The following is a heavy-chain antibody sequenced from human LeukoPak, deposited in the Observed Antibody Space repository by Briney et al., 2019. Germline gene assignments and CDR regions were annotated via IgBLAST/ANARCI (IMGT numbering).Heavy chain of an antibody. CDR1: GFTVSSNY. CDR3: ARVFGVEMATRAFDI. J-gene: IGHJ3*02. CDR2: IYSGGST. V-gene: IGHV3-53*01. D-gene: IGHD5-24*01. Sequence: GGSLRLSCAASGFTVSSNYMSWVRQAPGKGLEWVSVIYSGGSTYYADSVKGRFTISRDNSKNTLYLQMNSLRAEDTAVYYCARVFGVEMATRAFDIWGQGTMVTVSS.